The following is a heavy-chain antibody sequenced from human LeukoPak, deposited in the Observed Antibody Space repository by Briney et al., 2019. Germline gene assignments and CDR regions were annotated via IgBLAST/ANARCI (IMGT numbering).Heavy chain of an antibody. J-gene: IGHJ4*02. CDR3: AKGGKWDVTPFDY. D-gene: IGHD1-26*01. Sequence: GGSLRLSCAASEFTFSSYSMNWVRQAPGKGLEWVSTISGGGGSTYYADSVKGRFTISRDNSKNTLYLQVNSLRAEDTAVYYCAKGGKWDVTPFDYWGQGTLVTVSS. CDR2: ISGGGGST. V-gene: IGHV3-23*01. CDR1: EFTFSSYS.